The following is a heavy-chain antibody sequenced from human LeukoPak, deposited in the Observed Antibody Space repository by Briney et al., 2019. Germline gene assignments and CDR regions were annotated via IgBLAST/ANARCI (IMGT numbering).Heavy chain of an antibody. CDR3: ARAPNPSYDYVWGSYRYTRWFDP. D-gene: IGHD3-16*02. J-gene: IGHJ5*02. V-gene: IGHV4-38-2*02. CDR1: GYSISSGYY. Sequence: SETLSLTCTVSGYSISSGYYWGWIRQPPGKGLEWIGSIYHSGSTYYNPSLKSRVTISVDTSKNQFSLKLSSVTAADTAVYYCARAPNPSYDYVWGSYRYTRWFDPWGQGTLVTVSS. CDR2: IYHSGST.